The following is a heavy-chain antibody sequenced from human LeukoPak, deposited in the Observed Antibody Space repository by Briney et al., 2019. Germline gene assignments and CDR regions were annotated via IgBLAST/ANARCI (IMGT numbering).Heavy chain of an antibody. D-gene: IGHD1-7*01. Sequence: SETLSLTCAVYGGSFSGYYWSWIRQPPGKGLEWIGEINHSGSTNYNPSLKGRVTISVDTSKNQFSLKLSSVTAEDTAVYYCARGRTYNWNYFRSYYYMDVWGKGTTVTVSS. J-gene: IGHJ6*03. CDR3: ARGRTYNWNYFRSYYYMDV. CDR1: GGSFSGYY. V-gene: IGHV4-34*01. CDR2: INHSGST.